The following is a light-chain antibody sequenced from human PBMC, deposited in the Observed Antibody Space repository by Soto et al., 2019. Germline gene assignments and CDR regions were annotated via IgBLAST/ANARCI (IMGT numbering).Light chain of an antibody. V-gene: IGKV3D-15*01. Sequence: EIVLTQSPGTLSLSAGERATLSFMASQGVRSNLAWYQQKPGQPPRLVISGASTRAPGIPARFSGFGSGTDFTLTISSLQSEDFAIYYCQQYNNWPAITFGQGTRLEN. CDR3: QQYNNWPAIT. CDR2: GAS. J-gene: IGKJ5*01. CDR1: QGVRSN.